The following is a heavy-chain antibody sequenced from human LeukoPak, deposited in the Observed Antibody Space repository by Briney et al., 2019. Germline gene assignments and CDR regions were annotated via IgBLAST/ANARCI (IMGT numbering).Heavy chain of an antibody. CDR3: ARRYITTYDAFDI. D-gene: IGHD1-1*01. CDR1: GGSISSSSYY. Sequence: PSETLSLTCTVSGGSISSSSYYWGWIRQPPRKGLEWIGSIYYSGSTYYNPSLKSRVTISVDTSKNQFSLKLSSVTAADTAVYYCARRYITTYDAFDIWGQGTMVTVSS. J-gene: IGHJ3*02. V-gene: IGHV4-39*01. CDR2: IYYSGST.